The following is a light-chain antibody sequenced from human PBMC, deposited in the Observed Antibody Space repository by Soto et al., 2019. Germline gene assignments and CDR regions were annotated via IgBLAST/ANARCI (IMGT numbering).Light chain of an antibody. Sequence: SYELTQPPSVSVSPGQTASITCSGDRLGDKYACWYQQRPGQSPVLVIYQDNKRPSGIPERFSGSNSGNTATLTISGTQAMDEADYYCQAWDSGIGVFGGGTKLTVL. J-gene: IGLJ2*01. CDR1: RLGDKY. CDR3: QAWDSGIGV. CDR2: QDN. V-gene: IGLV3-1*01.